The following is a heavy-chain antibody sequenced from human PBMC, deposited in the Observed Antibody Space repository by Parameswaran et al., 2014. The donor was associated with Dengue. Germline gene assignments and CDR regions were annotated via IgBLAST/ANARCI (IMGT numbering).Heavy chain of an antibody. D-gene: IGHD5-18*01. V-gene: IGHV3-11*04. J-gene: IGHJ4*02. CDR2: ISSSGSTI. CDR3: ARGMLGYSYGYYFDY. Sequence: VRQAPGKGLEWVSYISSSGSTIYYADSVKGRFTISRDNAKNSLYLQMNSLRAEDTAVYYCARGMLGYSYGYYFDYWGQGTLVTVSS.